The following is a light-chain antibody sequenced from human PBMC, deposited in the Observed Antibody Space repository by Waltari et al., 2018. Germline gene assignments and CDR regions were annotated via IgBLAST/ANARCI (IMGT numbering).Light chain of an antibody. CDR1: QSVKTY. Sequence: VMTQSPVTLSLSPGERATLSCRASQSVKTYLAWYQQKSGQAPTLLIYEAYKRATGVPARFTGSGSGTEFTLTISSLQSEDFAVYYCQQYNKWPLTFGGGTTVEI. CDR3: QQYNKWPLT. CDR2: EAY. V-gene: IGKV3-15*01. J-gene: IGKJ4*01.